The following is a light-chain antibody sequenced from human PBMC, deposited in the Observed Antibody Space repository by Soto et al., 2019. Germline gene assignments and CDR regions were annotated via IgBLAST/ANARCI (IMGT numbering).Light chain of an antibody. V-gene: IGKV1-5*03. J-gene: IGKJ1*01. CDR2: KAS. CDR3: QQYDSFPWT. Sequence: DIQMTQSPSTLSASVGDRVTITCRASQSISSWLAWYQQKPGKAPKLLIYKASSLESGVPSRVSGGGSGTEFTLTISSLQPDDFATYYCQQYDSFPWTFGQGTKVEIK. CDR1: QSISSW.